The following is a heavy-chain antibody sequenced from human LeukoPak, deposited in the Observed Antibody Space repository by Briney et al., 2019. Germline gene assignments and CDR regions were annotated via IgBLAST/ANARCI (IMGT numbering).Heavy chain of an antibody. CDR1: GFTFSSYA. CDR2: ISGSGDST. CDR3: AKGISGSSTFDY. D-gene: IGHD1-26*01. Sequence: GGSLRLSCAASGFTFSSYAMSWVRQAPGKGLEWVSAISGSGDSTYYADSVKGRFTISRDNSKNTLYLQMNSLRVEDTAVYYCAKGISGSSTFDYWGRGTLVTVSS. J-gene: IGHJ4*02. V-gene: IGHV3-23*01.